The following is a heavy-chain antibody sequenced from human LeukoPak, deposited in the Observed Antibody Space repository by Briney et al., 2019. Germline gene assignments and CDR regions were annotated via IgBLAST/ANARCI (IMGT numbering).Heavy chain of an antibody. CDR2: INPTGGST. J-gene: IGHJ4*02. V-gene: IGHV1-46*01. D-gene: IGHD3-22*01. CDR3: AIRYYYDSSGYDSNY. Sequence: GASVKVSCKASGYTFPSYFMHWVRQAPGQGLEWMGIINPTGGSTTYAQKFQGRVTITADESTSTAYMELSSLRSEDTAVYYCAIRYYYDSSGYDSNYWGQGTLVTVSS. CDR1: GYTFPSYF.